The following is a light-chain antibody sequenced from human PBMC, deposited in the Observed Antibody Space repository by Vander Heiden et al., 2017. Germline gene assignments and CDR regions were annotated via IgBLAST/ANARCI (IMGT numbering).Light chain of an antibody. CDR3: QVWDSSSDHVV. CDR1: NIGSKS. V-gene: IGLV3-21*02. J-gene: IGLJ2*01. CDR2: DDS. Sequence: SYVLTQPPSVSVAPGPTARITCGGKNIGSKSVHWYQQKPGQAPVLVVYDDSDLPAGIPERFSGSNSGNTATLTSSRVEAGDEADYYCQVWDSSSDHVVFGGGTKLTVL.